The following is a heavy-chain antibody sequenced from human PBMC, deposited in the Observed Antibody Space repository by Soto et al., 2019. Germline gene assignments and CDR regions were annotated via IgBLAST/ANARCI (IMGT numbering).Heavy chain of an antibody. CDR3: ARGKEIPDYWNFDL. Sequence: ASVKVSCKASGHSFTGHYMHWVRQAPGQGLEWMGWINPNSGGTKSAQQSQGRVTMTRDMSISTAYMELSRLRFDDTAVYYCARGKEIPDYWNFDLWGRGTLVTVSS. J-gene: IGHJ2*01. D-gene: IGHD2-2*02. CDR2: INPNSGGT. V-gene: IGHV1-2*02. CDR1: GHSFTGHY.